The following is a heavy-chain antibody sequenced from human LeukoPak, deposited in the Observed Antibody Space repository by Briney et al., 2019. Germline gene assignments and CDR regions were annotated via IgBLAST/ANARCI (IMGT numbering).Heavy chain of an antibody. CDR3: AREGGYNDEYYIYFDY. Sequence: GGSLRLSCAASGFTFSSYWMSWVRQAPGKGLEWVANIKQDGSEKYYVDSVKGRFTISRDNAKNSLYLQMNSLRAEDTAVYYCAREGGYNDEYYIYFDYWGQGTLVTVSS. D-gene: IGHD5-24*01. CDR1: GFTFSSYW. J-gene: IGHJ4*02. CDR2: IKQDGSEK. V-gene: IGHV3-7*01.